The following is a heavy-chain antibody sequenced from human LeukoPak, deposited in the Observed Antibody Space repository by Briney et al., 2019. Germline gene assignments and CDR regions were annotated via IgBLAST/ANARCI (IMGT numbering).Heavy chain of an antibody. CDR3: ASSNRAVAGTSYYYGMDV. CDR2: ISSSSYI. CDR1: GFTVSTNY. D-gene: IGHD6-19*01. V-gene: IGHV3-69-1*01. J-gene: IGHJ6*02. Sequence: PGGSLRLSCAASGFTVSTNYMSWVRQAPGKGLEWVSSISSSSYIYYADSVKGRFTISRDNAKNSLYLQMNSLRAEDTAVYYCASSNRAVAGTSYYYGMDVWGQGTTVTVSS.